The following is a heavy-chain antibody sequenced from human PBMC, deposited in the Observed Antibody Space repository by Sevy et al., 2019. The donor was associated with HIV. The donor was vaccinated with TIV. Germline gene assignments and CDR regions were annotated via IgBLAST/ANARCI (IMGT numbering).Heavy chain of an antibody. Sequence: ASVKVSCKASGGTFSNYGFHWVRQAAGQGLEWMGGIIPIFGTPNYAQQFQGRVTITADESTSTAYMKLSSLTSDYTAVYYCATSGTTGTTSHFDSWGQGTLVTVSS. D-gene: IGHD1-1*01. CDR3: ATSGTTGTTSHFDS. V-gene: IGHV1-69*13. CDR2: IIPIFGTP. J-gene: IGHJ4*02. CDR1: GGTFSNYG.